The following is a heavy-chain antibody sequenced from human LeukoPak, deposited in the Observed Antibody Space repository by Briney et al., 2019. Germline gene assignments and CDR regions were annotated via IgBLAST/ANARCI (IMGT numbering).Heavy chain of an antibody. D-gene: IGHD6-13*01. CDR2: ISGSGGST. CDR3: ATSQAPAFRGYSSSWYASGHDY. CDR1: GFTFSSYA. V-gene: IGHV3-23*01. Sequence: GGSLRLSCAASGFTFSSYAMSWVRQDPGEGLEWVSAISGSGGSTYYADSVKGRFTISRDNPKNTLYLQMNSLRAEDTAVYYCATSQAPAFRGYSSSWYASGHDYCGQGTLVTVSS. J-gene: IGHJ4*02.